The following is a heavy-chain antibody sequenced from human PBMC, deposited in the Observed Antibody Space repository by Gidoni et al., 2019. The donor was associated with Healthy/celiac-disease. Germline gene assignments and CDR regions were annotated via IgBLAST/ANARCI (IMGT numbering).Heavy chain of an antibody. CDR2: IVVGSGNT. J-gene: IGHJ6*02. D-gene: IGHD2-15*01. Sequence: QMQLVQSGPEVKKPGTSVKVSCKASGFTFTSSAVQWVLQSRGQRLEWLGWIVVGSGNTNYAQKFQERVTITRDMSTSTAYMELSSLRSEDTAVYYCAADGNCSGGSCYSDYYYYYGMDVWGQGTTVTVSS. V-gene: IGHV1-58*01. CDR1: GFTFTSSA. CDR3: AADGNCSGGSCYSDYYYYYGMDV.